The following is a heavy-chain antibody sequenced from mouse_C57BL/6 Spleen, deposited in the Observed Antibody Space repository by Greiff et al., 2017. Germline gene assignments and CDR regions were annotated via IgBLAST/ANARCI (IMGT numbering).Heavy chain of an antibody. CDR2: IYPSDSET. CDR1: GYTFTSYW. Sequence: VQLQQPGAELVRPGSSVKLSCKASGYTFTSYWMDWVKQRPGQGLEWIGNIYPSDSETHYNQKFKDKATLTVDNSSSTAYMQLSSLTSEDSAVYYCARRLYGSWFACWGQGTLVTVSA. D-gene: IGHD1-1*01. V-gene: IGHV1-61*01. J-gene: IGHJ3*01. CDR3: ARRLYGSWFAC.